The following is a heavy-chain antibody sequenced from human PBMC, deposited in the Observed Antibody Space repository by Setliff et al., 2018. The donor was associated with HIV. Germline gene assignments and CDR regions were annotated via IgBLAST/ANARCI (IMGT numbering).Heavy chain of an antibody. CDR1: GFTFSSYG. CDR3: AKVYCGGDCYSGPDY. J-gene: IGHJ4*02. Sequence: GGSLRLSCAASGFTFSSYGMHWVRQAPGKGLEWVAVISYDGSNKYFPDSVKGRFTISRDNSKNTLYLQMNSLRTDDTAVYYCAKVYCGGDCYSGPDYWGQGTLVTVSS. CDR2: ISYDGSNK. D-gene: IGHD2-21*02. V-gene: IGHV3-30*12.